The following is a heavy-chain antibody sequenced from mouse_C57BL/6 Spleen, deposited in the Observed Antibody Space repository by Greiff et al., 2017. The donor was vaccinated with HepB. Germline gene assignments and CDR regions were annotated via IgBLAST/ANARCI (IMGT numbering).Heavy chain of an antibody. CDR1: GYTFTDYE. V-gene: IGHV1-15*01. J-gene: IGHJ3*01. D-gene: IGHD2-1*01. CDR3: TRWGNYFAY. CDR2: IDPETGGT. Sequence: QVQLKESGAELVRPGASVTLSCKASGYTFTDYEMHWVKQTPVHGLEWIGAIDPETGGTAYNQKFKGKAILTADKSSSTAYMELRSLTSEDSAVYYCTRWGNYFAYWGQGTLVTVSA.